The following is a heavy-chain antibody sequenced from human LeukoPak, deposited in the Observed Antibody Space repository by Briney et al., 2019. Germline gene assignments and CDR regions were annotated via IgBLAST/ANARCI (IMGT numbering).Heavy chain of an antibody. CDR2: ISAYNGNT. D-gene: IGHD6-19*01. Sequence: ASVKVSCKASGYTFTSYGISWVRQAPGQGLEWMGWISAYNGNTNYAQKLQGRVTMTTDTSTSTAYMELRSLRSDDTAVYYCARTYSSGWYLTYYFDYWGQGTLVTVSS. CDR3: ARTYSSGWYLTYYFDY. CDR1: GYTFTSYG. J-gene: IGHJ4*02. V-gene: IGHV1-18*01.